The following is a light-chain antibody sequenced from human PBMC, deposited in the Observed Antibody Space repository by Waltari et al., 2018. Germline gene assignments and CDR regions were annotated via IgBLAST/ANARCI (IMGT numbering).Light chain of an antibody. CDR1: QSIASNS. J-gene: IGKJ5*01. V-gene: IGKV3-20*01. Sequence: IVLTQSPDTLSLSQGERATLPCKASQSIASNSLAWYQQTPGQAPRLLIYGAFPRAPGIPDRFSGDGSGTDFTLTISRLEPEDFAVYYCQQYRFPPITFGQGTRLDIK. CDR2: GAF. CDR3: QQYRFPPIT.